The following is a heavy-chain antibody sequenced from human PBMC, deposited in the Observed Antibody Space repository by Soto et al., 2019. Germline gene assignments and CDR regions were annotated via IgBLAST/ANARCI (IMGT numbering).Heavy chain of an antibody. CDR3: AKDLRGIQVWFFLANQPQLGV. J-gene: IGHJ6*02. D-gene: IGHD5-18*01. CDR1: GFTFSSYG. CDR2: ISYDGSNK. V-gene: IGHV3-30*18. Sequence: GGSLRLSCAASGFTFSSYGMHWVRQAPGKGLEWVAVISYDGSNKYYADSVKGRFTISRDNSKNTLYLQMNSLRAEDTAVYYCAKDLRGIQVWFFLANQPQLGVWGQGTTVTVSS.